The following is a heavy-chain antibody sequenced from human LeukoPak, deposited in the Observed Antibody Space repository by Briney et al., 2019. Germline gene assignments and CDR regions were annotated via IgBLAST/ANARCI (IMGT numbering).Heavy chain of an antibody. CDR1: GFTCSAYA. J-gene: IGHJ4*02. Sequence: GGSLRLSCAASGFTCSAYAMSWVRQAPGKGLEWVSIITSGGDTYYADSVKGRFTISRDTSKNTLYLQMNSLRAEDTAVYYCAKGLVMATFGYFDYWGQGTLVTVSS. D-gene: IGHD5-24*01. V-gene: IGHV3-23*01. CDR3: AKGLVMATFGYFDY. CDR2: ITSGGDT.